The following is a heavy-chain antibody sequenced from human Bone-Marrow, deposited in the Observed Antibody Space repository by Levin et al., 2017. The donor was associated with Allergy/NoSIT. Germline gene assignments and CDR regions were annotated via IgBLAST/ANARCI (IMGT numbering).Heavy chain of an antibody. CDR2: ISAYNGNT. J-gene: IGHJ4*02. Sequence: ASVKVSCKASGYTFTSYGISWVRQAPGQGLEWMGWISAYNGNTNYAQKLQGRVTMTTDTSTSTAYMELRSLRSDDTAVYYCARDQGRAYYDFWSGYHGYFDYWGQGTLVTVSS. V-gene: IGHV1-18*01. D-gene: IGHD3-3*01. CDR3: ARDQGRAYYDFWSGYHGYFDY. CDR1: GYTFTSYG.